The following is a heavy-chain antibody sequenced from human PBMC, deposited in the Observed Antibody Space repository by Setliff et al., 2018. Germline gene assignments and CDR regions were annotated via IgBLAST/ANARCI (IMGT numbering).Heavy chain of an antibody. V-gene: IGHV1-18*01. J-gene: IGHJ4*02. Sequence: ASVKVSCKASGYTFTSSGITWVRQAPGQGLEWMGWISVYSGNTNYAQKLQGRVTMTTDTSTSTAYMELRSLTPDDTAVYYCRRLVRFCTRVTCQRLLGGDFWGQGTLVTVSS. D-gene: IGHD2-8*01. CDR2: ISVYSGNT. CDR1: GYTFTSSG. CDR3: RRLVRFCTRVTCQRLLGGDF.